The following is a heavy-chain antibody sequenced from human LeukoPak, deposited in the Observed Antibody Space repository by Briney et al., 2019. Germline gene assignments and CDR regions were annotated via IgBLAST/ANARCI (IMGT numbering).Heavy chain of an antibody. Sequence: GGSLRLSCAASGFTFSSYAMNWVRQAPGKGLEWVSYISISGSTIHYADSVKGRFTISRNNAKNALYLQMNSLRAEDMAVYYCARDRPRVGLDYWGQGTLVTVSS. CDR1: GFTFSSYA. D-gene: IGHD2-2*01. J-gene: IGHJ4*02. CDR2: ISISGSTI. CDR3: ARDRPRVGLDY. V-gene: IGHV3-48*03.